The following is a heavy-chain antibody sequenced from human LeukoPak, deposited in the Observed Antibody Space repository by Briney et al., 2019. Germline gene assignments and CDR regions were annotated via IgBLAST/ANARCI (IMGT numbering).Heavy chain of an antibody. CDR1: GFTFSSYA. V-gene: IGHV3-23*01. D-gene: IGHD5-12*01. CDR2: ISGSGGST. Sequence: GGSLGLSCAASGFTFSSYAMSWVRQAPGKGLEWVSAISGSGGSTYYADSVKGRFTISRDNSKNTLYLQMNSLRAEDTAVYYCAKDYSNSGYVACIDYWGQGTLVTVSS. J-gene: IGHJ4*02. CDR3: AKDYSNSGYVACIDY.